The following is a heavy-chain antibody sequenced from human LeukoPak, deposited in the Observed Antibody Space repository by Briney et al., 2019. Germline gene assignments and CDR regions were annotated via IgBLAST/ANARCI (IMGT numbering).Heavy chain of an antibody. J-gene: IGHJ6*02. Sequence: SETLSLTCAVYGGSFSGYYWSWIRQPPGKGLEWIGEINHSGSTNYNPSLKSRVTISVDTSKNQFSLKLSSVTAADTAVYYCARAGSVSSGPPFYYYYGMDVWGQGTTVTVSS. CDR2: INHSGST. CDR1: GGSFSGYY. V-gene: IGHV4-34*01. CDR3: ARAGSVSSGPPFYYYYGMDV. D-gene: IGHD3-22*01.